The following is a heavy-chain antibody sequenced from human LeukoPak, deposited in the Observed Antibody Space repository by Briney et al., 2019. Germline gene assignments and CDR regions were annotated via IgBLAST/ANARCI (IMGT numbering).Heavy chain of an antibody. J-gene: IGHJ4*01. Sequence: GGSLRLSCEASGFIFNSYVVHWVRQAPGKGLEWVALISYDGTKKYYADSVKGRFTISRDNSKNTLLLQMNSLRPEDTAVYFCARDAVAVTGQFDFWGRGTLVTVSS. D-gene: IGHD6-19*01. CDR1: GFIFNSYV. CDR3: ARDAVAVTGQFDF. V-gene: IGHV3-30*01. CDR2: ISYDGTKK.